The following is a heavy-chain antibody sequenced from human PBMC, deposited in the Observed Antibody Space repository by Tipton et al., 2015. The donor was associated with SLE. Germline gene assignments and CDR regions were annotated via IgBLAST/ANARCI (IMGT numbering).Heavy chain of an antibody. CDR3: AREYPIAAAGAEAFDI. V-gene: IGHV4-59*11. J-gene: IGHJ3*02. CDR2: IYYSGST. D-gene: IGHD6-13*01. Sequence: LTCTVSGGSISSHYWSWIRQPPGKGLEWIGYIYYSGSTNYNPSLKSRVTMSVDTSKNQFSLKLSSVTAADTAVYYCAREYPIAAAGAEAFDIWGQGTMVTVSS. CDR1: GGSISSHY.